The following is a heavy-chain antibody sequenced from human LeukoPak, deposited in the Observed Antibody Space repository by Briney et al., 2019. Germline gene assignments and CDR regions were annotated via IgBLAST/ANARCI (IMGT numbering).Heavy chain of an antibody. V-gene: IGHV3-66*02. Sequence: GGSLRLSCAVSGYIVSGKYMGWVRQAPGKGLEYVSVIYSGGSTYYIDSVKGRFTISRDNSKNTLYLQMNSLRAEDTAVYYCARLGDTMVRGVMEAFDIWGQGTMVTVSS. CDR3: ARLGDTMVRGVMEAFDI. J-gene: IGHJ3*02. D-gene: IGHD3-10*01. CDR1: GYIVSGKY. CDR2: IYSGGST.